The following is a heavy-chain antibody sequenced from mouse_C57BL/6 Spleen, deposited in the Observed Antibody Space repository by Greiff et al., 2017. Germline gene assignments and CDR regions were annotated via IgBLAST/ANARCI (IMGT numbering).Heavy chain of an antibody. Sequence: EVQLVESGPELVKPGASVKISCKASGYSFTGYYMNWVKQSPEKSLEWIGEINPSTGGTTYNQKFKAKATLTVDKSSSTAYMQLKSLTSEDSAVYYCASITTVRGYFDVWGTGTTVTVSS. CDR1: GYSFTGYY. J-gene: IGHJ1*03. D-gene: IGHD1-1*01. CDR3: ASITTVRGYFDV. V-gene: IGHV1-42*01. CDR2: INPSTGGT.